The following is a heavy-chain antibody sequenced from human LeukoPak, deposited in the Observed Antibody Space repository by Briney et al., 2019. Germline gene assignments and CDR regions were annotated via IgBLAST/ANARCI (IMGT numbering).Heavy chain of an antibody. Sequence: GRSLRLSCAASGFTFSSYGMHWVRQAPGKGLEWVALISYDGSNKYYADSVKGRFTISRDNSKNTLYLQMNSLRAEDTAVYYCAKEADFDYWGQGTLVTVSS. CDR1: GFTFSSYG. CDR3: AKEADFDY. J-gene: IGHJ4*02. CDR2: ISYDGSNK. D-gene: IGHD6-25*01. V-gene: IGHV3-30*18.